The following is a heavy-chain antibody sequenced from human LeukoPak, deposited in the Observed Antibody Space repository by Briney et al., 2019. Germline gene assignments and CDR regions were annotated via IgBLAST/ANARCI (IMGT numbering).Heavy chain of an antibody. CDR1: GGSISSYY. CDR2: IYYSGST. D-gene: IGHD3-10*01. J-gene: IGHJ3*02. V-gene: IGHV4-59*01. CDR3: ARYAMVRGVIRAPFAFDI. Sequence: SETLSLTCTVSGGSISSYYWSWIRQPPGKGLEGIGYIYYSGSTNYNPSLKSRVTISVDTSKNQFSLKLSSVTAADTAVYYCARYAMVRGVIRAPFAFDIWGQGTMVTVSS.